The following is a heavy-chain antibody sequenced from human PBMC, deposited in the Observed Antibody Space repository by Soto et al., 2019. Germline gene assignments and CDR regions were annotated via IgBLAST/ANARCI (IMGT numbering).Heavy chain of an antibody. CDR2: IIPIFGTT. CDR1: GGTFSSYA. J-gene: IGHJ4*02. V-gene: IGHV1-69*13. CDR3: ARGRVYYDFWSGYPIDY. D-gene: IGHD3-3*01. Sequence: SVKVSCKASGGTFSSYAISWVRQAPGQGLEWMGGIIPIFGTTNYAQKFQGRVTITADESTSTAYMELSSLRSEDTAVYYCARGRVYYDFWSGYPIDYWGQGTLVTVSS.